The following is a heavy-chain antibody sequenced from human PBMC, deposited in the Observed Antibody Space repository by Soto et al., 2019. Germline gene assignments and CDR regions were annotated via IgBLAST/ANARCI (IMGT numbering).Heavy chain of an antibody. CDR1: GGTFSSYA. D-gene: IGHD3-22*01. V-gene: IGHV1-69*13. Sequence: SVKVSCKASGGTFSSYAISWVRQTPGQGLEWMGGIIPIFGTANYAQKFQGRVTITADESTSTAYMELSSLRSEDTAVYYCARGVTTDPSTLDDAFDIWGQGTMVTVSS. CDR2: IIPIFGTA. J-gene: IGHJ3*02. CDR3: ARGVTTDPSTLDDAFDI.